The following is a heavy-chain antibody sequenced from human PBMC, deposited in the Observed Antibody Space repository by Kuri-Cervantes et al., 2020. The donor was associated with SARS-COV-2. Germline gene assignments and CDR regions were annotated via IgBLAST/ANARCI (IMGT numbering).Heavy chain of an antibody. V-gene: IGHV3-30-3*01. D-gene: IGHD3-3*01. Sequence: GGSLRPSCAASGFTFSSYAMHWVRQAPGKGLEWVAVISYDGSNKYYADSVKGRFTISRDNSKNTLYLQMNSLRAEDTAVYYCAREGLGTIFGVETYDYWGQGTLVTVSS. CDR1: GFTFSSYA. CDR2: ISYDGSNK. J-gene: IGHJ4*02. CDR3: AREGLGTIFGVETYDY.